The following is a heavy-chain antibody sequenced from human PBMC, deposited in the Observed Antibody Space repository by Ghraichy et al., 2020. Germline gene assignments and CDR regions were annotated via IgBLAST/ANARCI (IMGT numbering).Heavy chain of an antibody. CDR1: GFTFSSYS. CDR3: ARDQVVPAAMLGYYYYYMDV. Sequence: LSLTCAASGFTFSSYSMNWVRQAPGKGLEWVSYISSSSTIYYADSVKGRFTISRDNAKNSLYLQMNSLRDEDTAVYYCARDQVVPAAMLGYYYYYMDVWGKGTTVTVSS. D-gene: IGHD2-2*01. J-gene: IGHJ6*03. CDR2: ISSSSTI. V-gene: IGHV3-48*02.